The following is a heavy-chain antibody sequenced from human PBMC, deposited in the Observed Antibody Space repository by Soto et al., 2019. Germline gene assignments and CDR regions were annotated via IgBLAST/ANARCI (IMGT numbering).Heavy chain of an antibody. CDR3: PSPVYAHSAFDI. Sequence: SETLSLTCTVSGDSMTISDFLWGWVRQPQGKGLEWIGGIYYSGLANYNPSLRSRATMSVDTSRNQFFLNVTSVTAADTAVYYCPSPVYAHSAFDIWGQGKLVTVSS. J-gene: IGHJ3*02. D-gene: IGHD2-2*01. CDR1: GDSMTISDFL. V-gene: IGHV4-39*01. CDR2: IYYSGLA.